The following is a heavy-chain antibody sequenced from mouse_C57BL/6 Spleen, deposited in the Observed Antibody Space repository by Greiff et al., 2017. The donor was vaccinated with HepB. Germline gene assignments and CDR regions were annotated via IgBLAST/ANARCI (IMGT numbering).Heavy chain of an antibody. D-gene: IGHD2-3*01. J-gene: IGHJ3*01. CDR1: GYAFSSSW. Sequence: VKLMESGPELVKPGASVKISCKASGYAFSSSWMNWVKQRPGKGLEWIGRIYPGDGDTNYNGKFKGKATLTADKSSSTAYMQLSSLTSEDSAVYFCARGIYDGYYWFAYWGQGTLVTVSA. CDR2: IYPGDGDT. CDR3: ARGIYDGYYWFAY. V-gene: IGHV1-82*01.